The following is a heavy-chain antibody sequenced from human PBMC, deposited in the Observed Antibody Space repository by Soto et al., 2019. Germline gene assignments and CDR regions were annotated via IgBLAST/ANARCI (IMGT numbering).Heavy chain of an antibody. Sequence: EVQLLESGGGLVQPGGSLRLSCAASGFTFSSYAMSWVRQAPGKGLEWVSAISGSGGSTYYADSVKGRFTSSRDNSKNTLYLQMNSLRAEDTAVYYCAKDLGSSWSYWYFDLWGRGTLVTVSS. D-gene: IGHD6-13*01. CDR2: ISGSGGST. V-gene: IGHV3-23*01. CDR3: AKDLGSSWSYWYFDL. J-gene: IGHJ2*01. CDR1: GFTFSSYA.